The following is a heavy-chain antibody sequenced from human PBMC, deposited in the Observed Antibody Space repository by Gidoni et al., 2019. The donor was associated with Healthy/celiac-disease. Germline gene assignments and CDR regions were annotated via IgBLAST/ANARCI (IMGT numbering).Heavy chain of an antibody. D-gene: IGHD2-2*01. CDR1: GGSISSSSYY. Sequence: QLQLQESGPGLVKPSETLSLTCTVSGGSISSSSYYWGWIRQPPGKGLEWIGSIYYSGSPYSNPSLKSRVTISVDTSKNQFSLKLSSVTAADTAVYYCARLIKGSYCSSTSCSGGIDYWGQGTLVTVSS. CDR2: IYYSGSP. V-gene: IGHV4-39*01. J-gene: IGHJ4*02. CDR3: ARLIKGSYCSSTSCSGGIDY.